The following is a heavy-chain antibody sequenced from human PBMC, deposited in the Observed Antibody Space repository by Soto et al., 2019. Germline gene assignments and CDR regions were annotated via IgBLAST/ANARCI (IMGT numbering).Heavy chain of an antibody. CDR3: ARGQDSSSSGSDY. V-gene: IGHV3-30-3*01. J-gene: IGHJ4*02. D-gene: IGHD6-6*01. CDR2: ISYDGSNK. CDR1: GFTFSSYA. Sequence: GGSLSLSCAASGFTFSSYAMHWVRQAPGKGLEWVAVISYDGSNKYYADSVKGRFTISRDNSKNTLYLQMNSLRAEDTAVYYCARGQDSSSSGSDYWGQGTMVTVSS.